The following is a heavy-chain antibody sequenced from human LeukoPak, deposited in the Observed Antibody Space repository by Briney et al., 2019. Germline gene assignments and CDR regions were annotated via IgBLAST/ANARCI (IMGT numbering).Heavy chain of an antibody. J-gene: IGHJ4*02. D-gene: IGHD3-10*01. CDR3: ARARVRGVLDY. V-gene: IGHV3-21*01. CDR2: ISSSSSYI. CDR1: GFTFDDYG. Sequence: GGSLRLSCVASGFTFDDYGISWVRQAPGKGLEWVSSISSSSSYIYYADSVKGRFTISRDNAKNSLYLQMNSLRAEDTAVYYCARARVRGVLDYWGQGTLVTVSS.